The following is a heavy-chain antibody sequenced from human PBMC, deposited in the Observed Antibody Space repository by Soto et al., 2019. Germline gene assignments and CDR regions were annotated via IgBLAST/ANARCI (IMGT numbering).Heavy chain of an antibody. D-gene: IGHD3-9*01. V-gene: IGHV1-69*13. Sequence: SVKVSCKASGGTFSSYAISWVRQAPGQGLEWMGGIIPIFGTANYAQKFQGRVTITADESTSTAYMELSRLRSEDTAVYYCAANPPEDYEILTGYYLDYYGMYVWGQGSTVTVSS. CDR2: IIPIFGTA. CDR1: GGTFSSYA. CDR3: AANPPEDYEILTGYYLDYYGMYV. J-gene: IGHJ6*02.